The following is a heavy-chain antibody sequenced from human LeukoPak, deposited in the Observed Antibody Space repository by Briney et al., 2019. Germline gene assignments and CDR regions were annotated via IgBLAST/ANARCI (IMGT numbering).Heavy chain of an antibody. D-gene: IGHD2-15*01. J-gene: IGHJ4*02. V-gene: IGHV4-34*01. CDR3: ATSGGYCSGGSCYFDY. CDR1: GGSFSGYY. Sequence: SETLSLTCAVYGGSFSGYYWSWIRQPPGKGLEWIGEINHSGSTNYNPSLKSRVTISVDTSKNQFSLKLSSVTAADTAVYYCATSGGYCSGGSCYFDYWGQGTLVTVSS. CDR2: INHSGST.